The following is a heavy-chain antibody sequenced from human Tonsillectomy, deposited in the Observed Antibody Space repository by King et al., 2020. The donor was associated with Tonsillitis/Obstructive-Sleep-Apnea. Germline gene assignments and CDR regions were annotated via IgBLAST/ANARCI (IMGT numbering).Heavy chain of an antibody. CDR2: IKSKTDGGTT. CDR1: GFTFSNAW. V-gene: IGHV3-15*01. D-gene: IGHD6-19*01. CDR3: TTEADYYYMDV. Sequence: VQLVESGGGLVKPGGSLRLSCAASGFTFSNAWMSWVRQDPGKGLEWVGRIKSKTDGGTTDYAAPVKGRFTISRDDSKNTLYLQMNRLKTEDTAVYYRTTEADYYYMDVWGKGTTVTVSS. J-gene: IGHJ6*03.